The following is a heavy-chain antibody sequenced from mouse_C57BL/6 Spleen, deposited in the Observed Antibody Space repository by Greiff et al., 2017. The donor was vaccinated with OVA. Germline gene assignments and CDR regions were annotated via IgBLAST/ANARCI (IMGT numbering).Heavy chain of an antibody. J-gene: IGHJ2*01. CDR1: GYTFTSYW. CDR3: ARKGEFDY. V-gene: IGHV1-69*01. Sequence: QVQLQQPGAELVMPGASVKLSCKASGYTFTSYWMHWVKQRPGQGLEWIGEIDPSDSYTNYNQKFKGKSTLTVDKSSSTAYMQLSSLTSEDSAVYYCARKGEFDYWGRGTTLTVSS. CDR2: IDPSDSYT.